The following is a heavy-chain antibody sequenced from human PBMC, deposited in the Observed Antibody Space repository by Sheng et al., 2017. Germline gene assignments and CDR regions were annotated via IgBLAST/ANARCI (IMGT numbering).Heavy chain of an antibody. V-gene: IGHV1-69*13. J-gene: IGHJ3*01. CDR2: IIPMLRTA. CDR3: ARGRDTGSWFGAFDV. CDR1: GGYFRNYA. Sequence: QVLLVQSGAEAKKPGSAVKVSCKSSGGYFRNYAINWVRQAPGQGPEWVGAIIPMLRTANYAQKFQDRVTITADESTTTAYMEVNSLKSDDTAVYYCARGRDTGSWFGAFDVWGQGTMVTVSS. D-gene: IGHD3-10*01.